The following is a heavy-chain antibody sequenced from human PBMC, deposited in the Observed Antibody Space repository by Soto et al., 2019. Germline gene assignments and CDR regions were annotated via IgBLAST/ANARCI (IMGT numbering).Heavy chain of an antibody. CDR1: GGSISSYY. CDR3: ARGRRYYDSSGIPYSSFDY. J-gene: IGHJ4*02. D-gene: IGHD3-22*01. V-gene: IGHV4-59*01. Sequence: PSETLSLTCTVSGGSISSYYWSWIRQPPGKGLEWIGYIYYSGSTNYNPSLKSRVTISVDTSKNQFSLKLSSVTAADTAVYYCARGRRYYDSSGIPYSSFDYWGQRTLVTVSS. CDR2: IYYSGST.